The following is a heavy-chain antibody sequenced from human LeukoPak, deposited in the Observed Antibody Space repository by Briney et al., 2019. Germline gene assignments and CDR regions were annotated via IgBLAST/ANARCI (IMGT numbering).Heavy chain of an antibody. D-gene: IGHD2-2*01. V-gene: IGHV3-23*01. CDR1: GFTFSSYA. CDR3: AKRPREGVVVPAAPFDP. CDR2: ISGSGGST. J-gene: IGHJ5*02. Sequence: HVGGSLRLSCAASGFTFSSYAMSWVRQAPGKGLEWDSAISGSGGSTYYADSVKGRFTISRDNSKNTLYLQMNSLRAEDTAVYYCAKRPREGVVVPAAPFDPWGQGTLVTVSS.